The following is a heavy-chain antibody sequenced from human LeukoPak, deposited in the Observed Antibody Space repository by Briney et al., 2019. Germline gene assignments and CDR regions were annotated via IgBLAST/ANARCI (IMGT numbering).Heavy chain of an antibody. J-gene: IGHJ4*02. Sequence: NASETPSLTCAVYGGSFSGYYWSWIRQPPGKGLEWLGEINHSGSTNYNPSLKSRVTISVATSKNQFSLKLSSVTAADTAVYYCARETSGWHVYYFDYWGQGTLVTVSS. CDR2: INHSGST. D-gene: IGHD6-19*01. V-gene: IGHV4-34*01. CDR3: ARETSGWHVYYFDY. CDR1: GGSFSGYY.